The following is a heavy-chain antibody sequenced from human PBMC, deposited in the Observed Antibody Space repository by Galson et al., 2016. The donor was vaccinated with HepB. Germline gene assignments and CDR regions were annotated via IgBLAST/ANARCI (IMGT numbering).Heavy chain of an antibody. Sequence: ETLSLTCTVSGGSVSNTNSYWDWIRQSPGKGLEWIGSIYYTGTISYNPSLKSRVTISVDTSKNQFSLKLNSVAAADTAVYYCARVRGYFFYMDVWGKGTTVTVSS. J-gene: IGHJ6*03. CDR3: ARVRGYFFYMDV. CDR2: IYYTGTI. V-gene: IGHV4-39*01. D-gene: IGHD2-15*01. CDR1: GGSVSNTNSY.